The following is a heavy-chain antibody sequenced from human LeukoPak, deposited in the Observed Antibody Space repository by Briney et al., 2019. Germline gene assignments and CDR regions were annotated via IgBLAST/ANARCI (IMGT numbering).Heavy chain of an antibody. CDR2: ISAYNGNT. CDR1: GYTFTSYG. CDR3: ARAQFGVGWADYYYGMDV. J-gene: IGHJ6*02. V-gene: IGHV1-18*01. D-gene: IGHD3-10*01. Sequence: ASVKVSCKASGYTFTSYGISWVRQAPGQGLEWMGWISAYNGNTNYAQKLQGRVTMTTDTSTSTAYMELRSLRSDDTAVYYCARAQFGVGWADYYYGMDVWGQGTTVTVSS.